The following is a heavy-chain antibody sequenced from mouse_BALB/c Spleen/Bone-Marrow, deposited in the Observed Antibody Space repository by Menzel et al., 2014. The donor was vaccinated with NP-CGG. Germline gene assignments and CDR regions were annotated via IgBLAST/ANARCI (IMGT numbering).Heavy chain of an antibody. Sequence: EVKLVESGAELVKPGASVKLSCTASGFNIKDTYMHWVKQRPEQGLEWIGRIDPANGNTKYDPKFRGKATITADTSSNTAYLQLSSLTSEDTAVYYCAMYYYGSSLFAYWGQGTLVTVSA. CDR2: IDPANGNT. CDR1: GFNIKDTY. V-gene: IGHV14-3*02. J-gene: IGHJ3*01. CDR3: AMYYYGSSLFAY. D-gene: IGHD1-1*01.